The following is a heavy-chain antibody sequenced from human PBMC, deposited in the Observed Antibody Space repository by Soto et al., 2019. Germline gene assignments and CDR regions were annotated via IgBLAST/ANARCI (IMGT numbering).Heavy chain of an antibody. CDR1: GFTFSGSA. CDR2: IRSKANSYAT. Sequence: EVQLVESGGGLVQPGGSLKLSCAASGFTFSGSAMHWVRQASGKGLEWVGRIRSKANSYATAYAASVKGRFTISREDSKNTGYLKMNSLKTEDTAVYYCLGASAGSGGLHGFDPWGQGTLVTVSS. J-gene: IGHJ5*02. V-gene: IGHV3-73*01. D-gene: IGHD2-15*01. CDR3: LGASAGSGGLHGFDP.